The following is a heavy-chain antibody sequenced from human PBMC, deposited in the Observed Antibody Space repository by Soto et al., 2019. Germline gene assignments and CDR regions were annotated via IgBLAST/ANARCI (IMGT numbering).Heavy chain of an antibody. CDR2: ISGSGGST. V-gene: IGHV3-23*01. D-gene: IGHD3-3*01. CDR1: GFTFSSYA. Sequence: GGSLRLSCAASGFTFSSYAMSWVRQAPGKGLEWVSAISGSGGSTYYADSVKGRFTISRDNSKNTLYLQMNSLRAEDTAVYYCAKAPDYDFWSGSGLFDYWGQGTLVTVSS. CDR3: AKAPDYDFWSGSGLFDY. J-gene: IGHJ4*02.